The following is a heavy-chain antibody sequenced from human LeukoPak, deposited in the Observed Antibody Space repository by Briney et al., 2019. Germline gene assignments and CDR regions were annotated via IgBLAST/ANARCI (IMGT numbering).Heavy chain of an antibody. CDR1: GFTFSTYS. D-gene: IGHD3-16*01. J-gene: IGHJ4*02. CDR3: ARDNPFGGY. V-gene: IGHV3-48*04. Sequence: GGSLRLSCAASGFTFSTYSMNWVRQAPGKGLEWVSYISGTSSLIYYADSVKGRFTISRDNAKNSLYLQMNSLRAEDTALYYCARDNPFGGYWGQGTLVTVSS. CDR2: ISGTSSLI.